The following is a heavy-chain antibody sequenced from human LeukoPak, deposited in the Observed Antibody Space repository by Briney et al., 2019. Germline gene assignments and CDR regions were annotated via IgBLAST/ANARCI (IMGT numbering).Heavy chain of an antibody. CDR3: ARDGDRSGYYGMDV. D-gene: IGHD1-14*01. CDR2: IYSGGST. Sequence: GGSLRLSCAASGFTFSSYAMSWVRQAPGKGLEWVSVIYSGGSTYYADSVKGRFTISRDNSENTLYLQMNSLRAEDTAVYYCARDGDRSGYYGMDVWGQGTTVTVSS. J-gene: IGHJ6*02. CDR1: GFTFSSYA. V-gene: IGHV3-53*01.